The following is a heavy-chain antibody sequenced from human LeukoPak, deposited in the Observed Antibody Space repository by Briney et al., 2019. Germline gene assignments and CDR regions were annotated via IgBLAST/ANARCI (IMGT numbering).Heavy chain of an antibody. Sequence: SGPTLVNPTQTLTLTCTFSGFSLSTRRVGVGWIRQPPGKALEWLALIYWDDDKRYSPSLKSRLTITKDTSKNQVVLTMTNMDPVDTATYYCAHWGTYYDFWSGYYFDYWGQGTLVTVSS. CDR2: IYWDDDK. CDR1: GFSLSTRRVG. D-gene: IGHD3-3*01. J-gene: IGHJ4*02. V-gene: IGHV2-5*02. CDR3: AHWGTYYDFWSGYYFDY.